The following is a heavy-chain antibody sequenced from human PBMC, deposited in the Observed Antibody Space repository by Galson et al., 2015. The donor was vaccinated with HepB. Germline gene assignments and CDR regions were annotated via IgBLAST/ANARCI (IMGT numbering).Heavy chain of an antibody. V-gene: IGHV3-48*03. CDR3: ARDNNWSPDY. D-gene: IGHD1-20*01. CDR1: GFTFSRYE. J-gene: IGHJ4*02. Sequence: SLRLSCAASGFTFSRYEMNWVRQAPGKGLEWISYINGRSNSIYYAGSVKGRFTVSRDNAKSSLYLQMNSLRVEDTAVYYCARDNNWSPDYWGQGTLVTVSS. CDR2: INGRSNSI.